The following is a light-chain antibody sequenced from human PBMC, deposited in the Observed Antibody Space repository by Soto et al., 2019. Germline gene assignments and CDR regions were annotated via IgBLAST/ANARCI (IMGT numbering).Light chain of an antibody. V-gene: IGLV2-8*01. CDR2: EVS. CDR1: SSDVGGYNH. J-gene: IGLJ2*01. Sequence: QSALTQPPSASGSPGQSVTISCTGTSSDVGGYNHVSWYQQHPGKVPKVMINEVSKRASGVPDRFSGSKSGNTASLTVSGLQVEDEADYYCSSYTGSNTVIFGGGTKLTVL. CDR3: SSYTGSNTVI.